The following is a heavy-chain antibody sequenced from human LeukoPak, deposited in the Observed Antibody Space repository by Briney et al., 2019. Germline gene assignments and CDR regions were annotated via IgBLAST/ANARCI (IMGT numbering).Heavy chain of an antibody. CDR3: ARSPHILTGENFDY. D-gene: IGHD3-9*01. J-gene: IGHJ4*02. CDR1: GYTFTGYY. V-gene: IGHV1-2*02. CDR2: INPDSGDT. Sequence: ASVKVSCKASGYTFTGYYMHWVRQAPGQGLEWMGWINPDSGDTNYAQKFQGRVTMIRDTSISTAYMELSRLRSDDTAVYYCARSPHILTGENFDYWGQGTLVTVSS.